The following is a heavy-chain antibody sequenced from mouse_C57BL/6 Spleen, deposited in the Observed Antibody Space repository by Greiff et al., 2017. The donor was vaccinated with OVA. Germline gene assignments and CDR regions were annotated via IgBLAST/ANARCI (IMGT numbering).Heavy chain of an antibody. CDR2: IYPRDGST. D-gene: IGHD3-2*02. J-gene: IGHJ3*01. CDR3: ARSTAQALFAY. CDR1: GYTFTSYD. V-gene: IGHV1-85*01. Sequence: QVQLKQSGPELVKPGASVKLSCKASGYTFTSYDINWVKQRPGQGLEWIGWIYPRDGSTKYNEKFKGKATLTVDTSSSTAYMELHSLTSEDSAVYFCARSTAQALFAYWGQGTLVTVSA.